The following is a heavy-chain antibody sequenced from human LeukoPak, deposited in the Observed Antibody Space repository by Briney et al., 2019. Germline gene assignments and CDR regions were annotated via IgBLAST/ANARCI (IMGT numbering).Heavy chain of an antibody. CDR3: ARQYIVATIIDY. V-gene: IGHV4-39*01. Sequence: SETLSLTCTVSGGSISSSSYYWGWIRQPPGKGLEWIGSIYYSGSTYYNPSLKSRVTISVDTSKNQFSLKLSSVTAADTAVYYCARQYIVATIIDYWGRGTLVTVSS. J-gene: IGHJ4*02. D-gene: IGHD5-12*01. CDR2: IYYSGST. CDR1: GGSISSSSYY.